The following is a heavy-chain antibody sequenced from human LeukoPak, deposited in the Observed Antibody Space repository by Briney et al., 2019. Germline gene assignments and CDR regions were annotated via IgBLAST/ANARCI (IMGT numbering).Heavy chain of an antibody. CDR3: AKAMHGVSQPLDY. D-gene: IGHD3-10*02. Sequence: AGGSLRLSCAASGFTCSSYAMSWVRQAPGKGLEWVSAISGSGGSTYYADSEKGRLTISRDNSKNTLYLQMNSLRAEDTAVYYCAKAMHGVSQPLDYWGQGTLVTVSS. CDR1: GFTCSSYA. V-gene: IGHV3-23*01. CDR2: ISGSGGST. J-gene: IGHJ4*02.